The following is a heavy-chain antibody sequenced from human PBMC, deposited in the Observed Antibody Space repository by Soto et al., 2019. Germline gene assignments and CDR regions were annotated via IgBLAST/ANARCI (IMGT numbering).Heavy chain of an antibody. Sequence: QVQLQESGPGLVKPSQTLSLTCTVSGGSITTGGYYWSWIRQHPGKGLEWIGYISYSGSTSYNPSLKSRITMSVDTSKNQFSLKLNSVTAADTAVYYCARDDTRAGYDYWGQGTLVTVSS. J-gene: IGHJ4*02. D-gene: IGHD5-18*01. CDR1: GGSITTGGYY. V-gene: IGHV4-31*03. CDR3: ARDDTRAGYDY. CDR2: ISYSGST.